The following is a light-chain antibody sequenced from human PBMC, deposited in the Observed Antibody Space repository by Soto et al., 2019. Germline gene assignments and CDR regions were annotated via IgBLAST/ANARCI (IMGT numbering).Light chain of an antibody. CDR3: CSSAPESTYV. V-gene: IGLV2-23*01. Sequence: QSALTQPPSASGSPGQSVTISCTGTTTDVGGYDLVSWYQQHPGKAPKVIIYEGTQRPSGVSSRFSGSTSGNAASLTISGLQADDEADYFCCSSAPESTYVFGTGTKLTVL. CDR2: EGT. J-gene: IGLJ1*01. CDR1: TTDVGGYDL.